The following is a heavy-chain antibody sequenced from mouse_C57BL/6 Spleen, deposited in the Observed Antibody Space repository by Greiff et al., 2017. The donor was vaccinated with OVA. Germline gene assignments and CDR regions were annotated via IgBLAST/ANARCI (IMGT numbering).Heavy chain of an antibody. Sequence: EVQRVESGGGLVKPGGSLKLSCAASGFTFSSYTMSWVRQTPEKRLEWVATISGGGGNTYYPDSVKGRFTISRDNAKNTLYLQMSSLRSEDTALYYCARLGGYLSSWFAYWGQGTLVTVSA. CDR1: GFTFSSYT. V-gene: IGHV5-9*01. CDR3: ARLGGYLSSWFAY. D-gene: IGHD2-2*01. J-gene: IGHJ3*01. CDR2: ISGGGGNT.